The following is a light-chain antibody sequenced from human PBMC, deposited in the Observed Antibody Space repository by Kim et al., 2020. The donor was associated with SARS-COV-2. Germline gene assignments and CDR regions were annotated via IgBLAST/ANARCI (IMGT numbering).Light chain of an antibody. V-gene: IGLV2-14*03. J-gene: IGLJ3*02. CDR1: TNDVGGYDS. CDR2: DVT. Sequence: QSITISCTGITNDVGGYDSVSWYQQLPGQAPKLIISDVTYRPSGVSDRFSGSKSGNTASLTISGLLPEDEADYYCSSSTTTRAYWLFGGGTQLTVL. CDR3: SSSTTTRAYWL.